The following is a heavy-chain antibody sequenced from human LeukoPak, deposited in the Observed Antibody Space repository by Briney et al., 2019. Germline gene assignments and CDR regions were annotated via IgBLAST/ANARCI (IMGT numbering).Heavy chain of an antibody. Sequence: SETLSLTCTVSGGSISTSNYYWGWIRQPPGKGLEWIGNIFYSGSTYYNPSLKSRVTISVDTSKNQFSLKLSSVTAADTAVYYCAGHFLWVSWYPYFDYWGQGTLVTVSS. V-gene: IGHV4-39*01. D-gene: IGHD6-13*01. CDR2: IFYSGST. CDR3: AGHFLWVSWYPYFDY. CDR1: GGSISTSNYY. J-gene: IGHJ4*02.